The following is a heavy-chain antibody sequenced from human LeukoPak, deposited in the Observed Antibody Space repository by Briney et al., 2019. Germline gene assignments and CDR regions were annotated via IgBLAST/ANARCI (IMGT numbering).Heavy chain of an antibody. V-gene: IGHV1-2*06. CDR3: ARGSASGYYHVDPYYFDY. D-gene: IGHD3-22*01. CDR2: INPNSGGT. CDR1: GYTFTGYY. J-gene: IGHJ4*02. Sequence: ASVKVSCKASGYTFTGYYMHWVRQAPGQGLEWTGRINPNSGGTNYAQKFQGRVTMTRDTSISTAYMELSRLRSDDTAVYYCARGSASGYYHVDPYYFDYWGRRTLVTVSS.